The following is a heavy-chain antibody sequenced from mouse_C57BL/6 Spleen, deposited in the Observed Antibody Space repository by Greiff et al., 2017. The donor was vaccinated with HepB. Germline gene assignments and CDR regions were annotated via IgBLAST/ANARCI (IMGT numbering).Heavy chain of an antibody. CDR2: IRNKANGYTT. J-gene: IGHJ4*01. Sequence: EVQGVESGGGLVQPGGSLSLSCAASGFTFTDYYMSWVRQPPGKALEWLGFIRNKANGYTTEYSASVKGRFTISRDNSQSILYLQMNALRAEDSATYYCASYTTAYAMDYWGQGTSVTVSS. V-gene: IGHV7-3*01. D-gene: IGHD1-2*01. CDR1: GFTFTDYY. CDR3: ASYTTAYAMDY.